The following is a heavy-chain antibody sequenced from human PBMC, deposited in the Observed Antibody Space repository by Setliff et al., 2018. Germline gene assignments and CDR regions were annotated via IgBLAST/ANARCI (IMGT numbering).Heavy chain of an antibody. J-gene: IGHJ4*02. CDR3: VRNLWDLDPI. D-gene: IGHD1-26*01. Sequence: ASVKVSCKASGGTFISYDINWVRQAPGQGLEWMGWMNPNSGKTGYAQKFQGRVIMTRNTSISTAYLELNTLRSDDTAIYYCVRNLWDLDPIWGQETLVTVSS. CDR1: GGTFISYD. CDR2: MNPNSGKT. V-gene: IGHV1-8*02.